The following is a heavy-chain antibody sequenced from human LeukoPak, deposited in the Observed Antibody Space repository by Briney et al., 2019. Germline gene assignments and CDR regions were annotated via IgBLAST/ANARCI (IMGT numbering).Heavy chain of an antibody. CDR1: GDSLSDDY. D-gene: IGHD3-3*01. CDR2: IYYSGST. Sequence: SETLSLTCTVSGDSLSDDYWGWIRQPPGKGLEWIGYIYYSGSTYYNPSLKSRVTISVDPSKSQLSLNLNSVTAADTAVYYCGRQKYYDFWAGFGYFDYWGQGTLVTVSS. CDR3: GRQKYYDFWAGFGYFDY. J-gene: IGHJ4*02. V-gene: IGHV4-59*01.